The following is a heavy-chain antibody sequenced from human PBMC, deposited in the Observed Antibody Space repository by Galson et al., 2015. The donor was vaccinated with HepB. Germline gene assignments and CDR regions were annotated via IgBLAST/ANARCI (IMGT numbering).Heavy chain of an antibody. J-gene: IGHJ6*03. CDR1: GFISDTYA. CDR3: AKEPHFDFWSGYHYYLDV. D-gene: IGHD3-3*01. CDR2: LSGSGGRT. V-gene: IGHV3-23*01. Sequence: SLRLSCAASGFISDTYAMTWVRQAPGKGLEWVSSLSGSGGRTYYADSVKGRFTISRDNSKNTMYLQMNSLRADDTAVYYCAKEPHFDFWSGYHYYLDVWGKGTTVTVSS.